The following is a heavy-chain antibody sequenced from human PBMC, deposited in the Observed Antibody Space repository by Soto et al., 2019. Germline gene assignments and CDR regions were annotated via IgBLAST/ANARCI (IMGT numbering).Heavy chain of an antibody. J-gene: IGHJ6*02. D-gene: IGHD2-2*02. Sequence: PGGSLRLSCAASGFTFSSYWMSWVRQAPGKGLEWVANIKQDGSEKYYVDSVKGRLTISRDNAKNPLYLQMNSLRAEDTAVYYCARCVVVPAAILYYYYGMDVWGQGTTVTVSS. V-gene: IGHV3-7*03. CDR3: ARCVVVPAAILYYYYGMDV. CDR1: GFTFSSYW. CDR2: IKQDGSEK.